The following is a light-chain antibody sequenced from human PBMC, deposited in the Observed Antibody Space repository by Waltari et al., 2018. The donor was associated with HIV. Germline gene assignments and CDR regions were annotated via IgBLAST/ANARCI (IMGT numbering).Light chain of an antibody. CDR2: TNN. J-gene: IGLJ3*02. Sequence: QSVLTQPPSASGTPGQRVTISCSGSSSNIGFNIVNWYQQLPGAAPKLLIYTNNLRPSGVPDRFSGSKSGTSASLAISGLQSEDEADYYCAAWDDSLNGLVFGGGTKLTVL. CDR3: AAWDDSLNGLV. CDR1: SSNIGFNI. V-gene: IGLV1-44*01.